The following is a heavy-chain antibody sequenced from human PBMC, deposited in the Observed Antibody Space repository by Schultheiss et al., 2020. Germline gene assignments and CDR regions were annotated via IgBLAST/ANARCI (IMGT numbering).Heavy chain of an antibody. CDR2: IYYSGST. D-gene: IGHD6-6*01. V-gene: IGHV4-39*01. Sequence: SETLSLTCTVSGGSISSYYWGWIRQPPGKGLEWIGSIYYSGSTYYNPSLKSRVTISVDTSKNQFSLKLSSVTAADTAVYYCARSKGRSSLFDYWGQGTLVTVSS. J-gene: IGHJ4*02. CDR1: GGSISSYY. CDR3: ARSKGRSSLFDY.